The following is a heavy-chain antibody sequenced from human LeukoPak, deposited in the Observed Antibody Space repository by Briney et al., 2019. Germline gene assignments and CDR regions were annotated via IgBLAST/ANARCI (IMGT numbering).Heavy chain of an antibody. CDR1: GGSIDTYY. J-gene: IGHJ3*02. D-gene: IGHD3-22*01. Sequence: SETLSLTCTVSGGSIDTYYWNWIRQPPGKGLEWIGYVFHTGSTNYNHSLKSRVTISVDTSKNHFSLKLTSVTAADTAVYYCARGPYKYDGSGAFDIWGQGTMVTVSS. CDR2: VFHTGST. V-gene: IGHV4-4*09. CDR3: ARGPYKYDGSGAFDI.